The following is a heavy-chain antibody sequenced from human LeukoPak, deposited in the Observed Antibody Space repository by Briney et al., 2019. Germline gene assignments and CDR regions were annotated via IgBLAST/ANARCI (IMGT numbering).Heavy chain of an antibody. J-gene: IGHJ4*02. CDR1: GGTFSSYA. D-gene: IGHD3-22*01. Sequence: ASVKVSCKASGGTFSSYAISWVRQAPGQGLEWMGRIIPIFGTANYAQKFQGRVTITTDESTSTACMELSSLRSEDTAVYYCARGPYDSSGYPTAFDYWGQGTLVTVSS. CDR3: ARGPYDSSGYPTAFDY. V-gene: IGHV1-69*05. CDR2: IIPIFGTA.